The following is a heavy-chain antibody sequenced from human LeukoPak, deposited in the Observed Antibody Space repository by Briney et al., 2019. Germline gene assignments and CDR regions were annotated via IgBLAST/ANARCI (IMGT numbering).Heavy chain of an antibody. J-gene: IGHJ4*02. CDR1: GGSFSGYY. CDR2: INQSGST. D-gene: IGHD3-22*01. Sequence: SETLSLTCAVYGGSFSGYYWSWIRQPPGKGLEWIGEINQSGSTNYSPSLKSRVTISVDTSKNQFSLKLSSVTAEDTAVYYCARDTVETYYYDSSGYLFDYWGQGTLVTVSS. V-gene: IGHV4-34*01. CDR3: ARDTVETYYYDSSGYLFDY.